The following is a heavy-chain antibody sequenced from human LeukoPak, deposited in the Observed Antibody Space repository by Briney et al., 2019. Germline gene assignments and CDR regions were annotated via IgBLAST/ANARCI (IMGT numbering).Heavy chain of an antibody. J-gene: IGHJ4*02. Sequence: GGPLGFSFAASGFTFRSYALSWFGKAQGKGLKWASAISGSGGSTYYADSVKGRFTISRDNSKNTLYLQMNSLRAEDTAVYYCAKDKGLALLGYFDYWGQGTLVTVSS. CDR1: GFTFRSYA. V-gene: IGHV3-23*01. D-gene: IGHD3-10*01. CDR2: ISGSGGST. CDR3: AKDKGLALLGYFDY.